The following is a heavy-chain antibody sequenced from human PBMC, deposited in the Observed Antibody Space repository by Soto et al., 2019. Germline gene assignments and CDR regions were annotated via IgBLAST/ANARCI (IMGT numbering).Heavy chain of an antibody. CDR3: ARGQEGVVATH. J-gene: IGHJ4*02. V-gene: IGHV4-34*01. D-gene: IGHD5-12*01. Sequence: QVQLQQWGAGLLKPSETLSLNCGVNGGSLSGYYWSWIRQPPGKGLEWIGEIKDGGYTNYSPSLKSRATISSDRANNQVSLRLNSVTAADTGVYYCARGQEGVVATHWDQGALVTVSS. CDR1: GGSLSGYY. CDR2: IKDGGYT.